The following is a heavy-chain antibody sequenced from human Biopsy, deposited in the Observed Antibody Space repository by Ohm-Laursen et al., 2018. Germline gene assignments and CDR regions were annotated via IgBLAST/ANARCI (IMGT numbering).Heavy chain of an antibody. V-gene: IGHV4-59*01. CDR2: IYFTGST. D-gene: IGHD3-22*01. CDR1: GGSIINNY. J-gene: IGHJ5*02. Sequence: ETLSLTCPVSGGSIINNYWSWIRQPPGKGLEWIGYIYFTGSTNYNPSLKSRVTISVDTSKNQFSLRLSSVTAADTAVYYCARGDYFDSNGYFWFDPWGQGTLVTVSS. CDR3: ARGDYFDSNGYFWFDP.